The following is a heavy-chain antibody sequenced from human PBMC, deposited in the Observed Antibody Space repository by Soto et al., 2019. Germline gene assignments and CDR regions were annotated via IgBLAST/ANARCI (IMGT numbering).Heavy chain of an antibody. CDR1: GYSFSSYG. CDR2: INPSTNET. Sequence: ASVKVSCKASGYSFSSYGITWVRQAPGQGLEWMGWINPSTNETNYAQRFQGRVTVTTDTSTTTAYIELRNLKYDDTAVYYCARDWFPRLAPWGPGTLVTAPQ. V-gene: IGHV1-18*01. CDR3: ARDWFPRLAP. D-gene: IGHD3-10*01. J-gene: IGHJ5*02.